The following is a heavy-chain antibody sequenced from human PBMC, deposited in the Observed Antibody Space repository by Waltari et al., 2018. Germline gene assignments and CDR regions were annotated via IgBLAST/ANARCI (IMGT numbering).Heavy chain of an antibody. CDR1: GGTFSSYA. CDR3: ARDRVYCGGDCYSLWFDP. V-gene: IGHV1-69*05. D-gene: IGHD2-21*01. CDR2: IIPIFGTA. J-gene: IGHJ5*02. Sequence: QVQLVQSGAEVKKPGSSVKVSCKASGGTFSSYAISWVRQAPGQGLEWMGGIIPIFGTANYAQKFQGRVTITMDESTSTAYMELSSLRSEDTAVYYCARDRVYCGGDCYSLWFDPWGQGTLVTVSS.